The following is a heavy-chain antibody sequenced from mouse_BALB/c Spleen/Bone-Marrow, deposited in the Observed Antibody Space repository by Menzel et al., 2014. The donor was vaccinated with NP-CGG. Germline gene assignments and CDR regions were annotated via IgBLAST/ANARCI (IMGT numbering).Heavy chain of an antibody. Sequence: EVQLQESGPELVKPGASVKISCKASGYTFXDYNMHWVKLSHGKSLEWIGYIFPYNGGADYDQKFRSRATLTVDTSSTPVYMGLRTLTSADVADYDCSSAANYDPQFDYWGQGTPLTVS. J-gene: IGHJ2*01. CDR1: GYTFXDYN. CDR2: IFPYNGGA. V-gene: IGHV1S29*02. CDR3: SSAANYDPQFDY. D-gene: IGHD2-4*01.